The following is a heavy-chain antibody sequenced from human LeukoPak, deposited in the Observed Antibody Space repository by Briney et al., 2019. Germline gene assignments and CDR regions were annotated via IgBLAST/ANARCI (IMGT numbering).Heavy chain of an antibody. CDR3: ARQATSMVRGVNDAFDI. CDR1: GDSLRDYY. Sequence: PSETLSLTCSVSGDSLRDYYWSWIRQSAGKGLEWIGRIYHNGGSNDNPSLRGRVTVSVDPSRNQFSLKIKSVTAADTAVYYWARQATSMVRGVNDAFDIWGQGTMVTVSS. J-gene: IGHJ3*02. V-gene: IGHV4-4*07. CDR2: IYHNGGS. D-gene: IGHD3-10*01.